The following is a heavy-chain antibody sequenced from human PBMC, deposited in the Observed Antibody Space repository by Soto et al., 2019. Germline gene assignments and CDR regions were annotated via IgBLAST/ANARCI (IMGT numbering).Heavy chain of an antibody. D-gene: IGHD3-10*01. CDR3: ARGSANYGAGTYIFSGEHFFDY. CDR2: IYSGGST. V-gene: IGHV3-53*01. CDR1: GLTVSTNF. J-gene: IGHJ4*02. Sequence: EVRLVESGGGLIQSGGSLRPSCAASGLTVSTNFMSWVRQTPGKGLEWVSVIYSGGSTYYADSVKGRFAISRDNATNTVYLQMCSLSAEDTAIYYCARGSANYGAGTYIFSGEHFFDYWGQGTLVTVSS.